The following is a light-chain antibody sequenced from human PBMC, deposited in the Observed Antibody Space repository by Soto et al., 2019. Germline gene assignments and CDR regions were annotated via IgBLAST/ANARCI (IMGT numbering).Light chain of an antibody. Sequence: SYELTQPPSVSVAPGQTARVACGGSNIGSKSVHWYQQKPGHAPVLVMYYDSDRPSGIPERFSGSNSGNTATLTISRVEAGDEADYYCQVWDIISAHVIFGGGTKVTVL. J-gene: IGLJ2*01. CDR3: QVWDIISAHVI. V-gene: IGLV3-21*01. CDR2: YDS. CDR1: NIGSKS.